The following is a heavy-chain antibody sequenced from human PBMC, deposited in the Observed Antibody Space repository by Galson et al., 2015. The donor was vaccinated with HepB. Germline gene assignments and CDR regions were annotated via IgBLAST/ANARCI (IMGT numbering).Heavy chain of an antibody. Sequence: SLRLSCAASGFTFSNYAFHWVRQAPGKALEWVALISYDGSKKSYTGSVKGRFTISRDDSKNIVYLQMNSLRVDDSSLYYCARGPPRVARDYYYYGMDVWGQETTGNGSS. D-gene: IGHD2-15*01. CDR1: GFTFSNYA. V-gene: IGHV3-30*04. CDR2: ISYDGSKK. CDR3: ARGPPRVARDYYYYGMDV. J-gene: IGHJ6*01.